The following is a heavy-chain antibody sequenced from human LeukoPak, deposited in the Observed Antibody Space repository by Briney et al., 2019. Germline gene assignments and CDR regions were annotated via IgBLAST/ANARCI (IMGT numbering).Heavy chain of an antibody. CDR2: IKSKTDGGTT. D-gene: IGHD6-13*01. CDR1: GFTFSNAW. V-gene: IGHV3-15*01. J-gene: IGHJ4*02. CDR3: ARESASSITAAGTLDY. Sequence: GGSLRLSCAASGFTFSNAWMSWVRQAPGKGLEWVGHIKSKTDGGTTDYAAPVKGRFTISRDSSKNTLYLQMNSLRPEDTAVYYCARESASSITAAGTLDYWGQGTLVTVSS.